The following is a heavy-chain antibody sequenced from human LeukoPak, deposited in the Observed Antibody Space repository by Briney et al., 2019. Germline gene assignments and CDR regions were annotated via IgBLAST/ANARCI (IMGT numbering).Heavy chain of an antibody. CDR2: IFYSGNT. V-gene: IGHV4-59*01. CDR1: GGSINTYY. J-gene: IGHJ5*02. D-gene: IGHD2-21*02. Sequence: SETLSLTCTVSGGSINTYYWSWIRQPPGKGLEWIGYIFYSGNTNYNPSLKGRVTISLDTSKNQFSLKLSSVTAADTAVYYCARDQAYCGGDCYSDGNWFDPWGQGTLVTVSS. CDR3: ARDQAYCGGDCYSDGNWFDP.